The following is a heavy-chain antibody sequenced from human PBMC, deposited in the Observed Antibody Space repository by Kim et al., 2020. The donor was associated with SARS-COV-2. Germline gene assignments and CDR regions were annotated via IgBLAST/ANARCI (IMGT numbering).Heavy chain of an antibody. D-gene: IGHD6-13*01. Sequence: ASVKVSCKASGYTFTSYYMHWVRQAPGQGLEWMGIINPSGGSTSYAQKFQGRVTMTRDTSTSTVYMELSSLRSEDTAVYYCARDKGTRAGPLSSWYNAFDIWGQGTMVTVSS. CDR1: GYTFTSYY. CDR2: INPSGGST. J-gene: IGHJ3*02. CDR3: ARDKGTRAGPLSSWYNAFDI. V-gene: IGHV1-46*01.